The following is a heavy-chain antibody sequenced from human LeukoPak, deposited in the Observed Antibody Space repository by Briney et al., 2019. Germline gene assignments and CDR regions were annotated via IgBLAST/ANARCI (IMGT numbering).Heavy chain of an antibody. D-gene: IGHD6-13*01. V-gene: IGHV4-34*01. J-gene: IGHJ4*02. CDR1: GGSFSGYY. CDR2: INHSGST. CDR3: ARETGYSSSWYFY. Sequence: PSETLSLTCAVYGGSFSGYYWSWIRQPPGKGPEWIGEINHSGSTNYNPSLKSRVTISVDTSKNQFSLKLSSATAADTAVYYCARETGYSSSWYFYWGQGTLVTVSS.